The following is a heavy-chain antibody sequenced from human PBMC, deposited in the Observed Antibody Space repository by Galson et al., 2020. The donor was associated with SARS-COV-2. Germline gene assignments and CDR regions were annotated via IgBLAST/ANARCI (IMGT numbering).Heavy chain of an antibody. Sequence: GGSLRLSCAASGFTFDDYAMHWVRQAPGKGLEWVSGISWNSGSIGYADSVKGRFTISRDNAKNSLYLQMNSLRAEDTALYYCASLATTYYYYMDVWGKGTTVTVSS. CDR1: GFTFDDYA. CDR3: ASLATTYYYYMDV. J-gene: IGHJ6*03. V-gene: IGHV3-9*01. CDR2: ISWNSGSI. D-gene: IGHD1-26*01.